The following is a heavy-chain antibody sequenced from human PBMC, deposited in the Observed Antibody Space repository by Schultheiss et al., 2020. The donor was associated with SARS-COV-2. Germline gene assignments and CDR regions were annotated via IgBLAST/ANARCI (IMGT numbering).Heavy chain of an antibody. CDR1: GFTFSSYA. Sequence: GGSLRLSCAASGFTFSSYAMSWVRQAPGKGLEWVSAISGSGGSTYYADSVKGRFTISRDNSKNTLYLQMNSLRAEDTAVYYCARVRQFLHAFDIWGQGTMVTVSS. V-gene: IGHV3-23*01. D-gene: IGHD2/OR15-2a*01. J-gene: IGHJ3*02. CDR2: ISGSGGST. CDR3: ARVRQFLHAFDI.